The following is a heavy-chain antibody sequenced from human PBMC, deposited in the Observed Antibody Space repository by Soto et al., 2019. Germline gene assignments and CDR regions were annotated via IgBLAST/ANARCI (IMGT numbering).Heavy chain of an antibody. J-gene: IGHJ6*01. CDR1: GFTFSSYA. CDR3: VKDLYPRSFLNPTLYYGMDG. CDR2: ISSNGGST. Sequence: GGSLRLSCSASGFTFSSYAMHWVRQAPGKGLEYVSAISSNGGSTYYADSVKGRFTISRDNSKNTLYLQMSSLRAEDTAVYYCVKDLYPRSFLNPTLYYGMDGWGQGTTVTVSS. D-gene: IGHD3-3*02. V-gene: IGHV3-64D*08.